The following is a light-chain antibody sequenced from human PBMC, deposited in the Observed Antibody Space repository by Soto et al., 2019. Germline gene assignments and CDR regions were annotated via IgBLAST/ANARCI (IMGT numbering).Light chain of an antibody. CDR1: SSDVGGYNF. CDR2: EAS. CDR3: PSYAGSNHQPWV. V-gene: IGLV2-8*01. J-gene: IGLJ3*02. Sequence: QSVLTQPPSASGSPGKSVTMSCTGSSSDVGGYNFVSWYQQQPDKAPQLMIYEASERPSGVPDRFSGSKSGHTASLTVSGLQAGDEAHYSYPSYAGSNHQPWVFGGGTKLTVL.